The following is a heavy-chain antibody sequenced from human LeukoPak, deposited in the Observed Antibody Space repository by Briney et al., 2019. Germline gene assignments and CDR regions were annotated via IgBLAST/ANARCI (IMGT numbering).Heavy chain of an antibody. V-gene: IGHV3-7*01. D-gene: IGHD3-3*02. CDR1: GFTFSDYW. J-gene: IGHJ4*02. CDR2: INRDGSVK. CDR3: ARDPGFSSFDY. Sequence: GGSLRLSCGVSGFTFSDYWVTWVRRTPGKGLEFVANINRDGSVKNYVDSVKGRFTISRDNAKNSLYLQMTSLRVDDTAIYYCARDPGFSSFDYWGQGTLVTVSS.